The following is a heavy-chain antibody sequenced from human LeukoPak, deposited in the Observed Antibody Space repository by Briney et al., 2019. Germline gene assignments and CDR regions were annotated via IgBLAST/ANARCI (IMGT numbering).Heavy chain of an antibody. CDR1: GFTFGDYV. V-gene: IGHV3-49*04. J-gene: IGHJ3*02. CDR2: IRSKAYGGTT. D-gene: IGHD3-22*01. CDR3: TRRYNYDSSGYYYVRDAFDI. Sequence: GGSLRLSCTASGFTFGDYVMGWVRQAPGKGLEWVGFIRSKAYGGTTKNAASVKGRFTISRDDSRSIAYLQMNSLKTEDTAVYYCTRRYNYDSSGYYYVRDAFDIWGQGTMVTVSS.